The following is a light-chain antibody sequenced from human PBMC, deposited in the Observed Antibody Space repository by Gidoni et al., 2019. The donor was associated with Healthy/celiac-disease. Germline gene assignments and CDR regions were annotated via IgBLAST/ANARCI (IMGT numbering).Light chain of an antibody. CDR3: QQRSNWPLT. J-gene: IGKJ4*01. CDR1: QSVSSY. V-gene: IGKV3-11*01. CDR2: NAS. Sequence: EILLTQSPATLSLSPRERATLSCRASQSVSSYLAWYQHKPGQAPRLLIYNASNRATGIPARFSGSGSGTDFTLTISSLEPEDFAVYYCQQRSNWPLTFGGGTKVESK.